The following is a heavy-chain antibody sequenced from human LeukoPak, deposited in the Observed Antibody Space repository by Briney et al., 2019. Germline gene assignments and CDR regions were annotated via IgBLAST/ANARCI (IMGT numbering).Heavy chain of an antibody. D-gene: IGHD2-15*01. CDR2: ININGSST. J-gene: IGHJ4*02. CDR1: GFTFSRYW. V-gene: IGHV3-74*01. CDR3: ARDRYCSGNGCQDLGY. Sequence: GGSLRLSCAASGFTFSRYWMHCVRQAPGKGLVWVSRININGSSTIYADSVKGRFTISRDNAKNTLYLQMNNLRADDTAVYYCARDRYCSGNGCQDLGYWGQGTLVTVSS.